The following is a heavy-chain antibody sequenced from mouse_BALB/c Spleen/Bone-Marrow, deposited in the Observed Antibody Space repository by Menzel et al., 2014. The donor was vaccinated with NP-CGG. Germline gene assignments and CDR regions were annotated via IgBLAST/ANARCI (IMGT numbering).Heavy chain of an antibody. CDR1: GYSFTGYN. J-gene: IGHJ3*01. D-gene: IGHD1-1*01. V-gene: IGHV1S135*01. Sequence: VQLKESGPELEKPGASVKISCKASGYSFTGYNMNWVKQSDGRSLEWIGNIVPYYGGTSYNQKFRGKATLTVDKSSSTAYMQLTSLASEVYAVDYCGSNHFGSNSLGYWGQGTLVTVSA. CDR2: IVPYYGGT. CDR3: GSNHFGSNSLGY.